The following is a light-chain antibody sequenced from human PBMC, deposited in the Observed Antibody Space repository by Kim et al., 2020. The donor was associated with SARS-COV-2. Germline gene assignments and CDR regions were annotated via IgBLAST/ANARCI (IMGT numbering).Light chain of an antibody. CDR1: SSDVGDYNY. V-gene: IGLV2-8*01. CDR2: EVS. Sequence: GQSVTISCTGTSSDVGDYNYASWYQQHPGRVPKLMIYEVSQRPSGVPDRFSGSKSGNTASLTVSGLQAEDEAEYYCSSYAGSYNVLFGGGTQLTVL. CDR3: SSYAGSYNVL. J-gene: IGLJ2*01.